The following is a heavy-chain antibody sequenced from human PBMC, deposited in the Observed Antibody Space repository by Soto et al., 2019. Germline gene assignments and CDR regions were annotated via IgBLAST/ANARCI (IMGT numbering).Heavy chain of an antibody. J-gene: IGHJ6*02. CDR3: ARSPNYYYYGFDV. Sequence: SETLSLTCTVSGGSVSSGDYFWSWLRQSPGKRLEWIAYIYYSGSTNYSPSLKSRATISVDTSKSQVSLTLTSMTAADAALYYCARSPNYYYYGFDVWGQGTAVTVSS. CDR2: IYYSGST. CDR1: GGSVSSGDYF. V-gene: IGHV4-61*08. D-gene: IGHD3-10*01.